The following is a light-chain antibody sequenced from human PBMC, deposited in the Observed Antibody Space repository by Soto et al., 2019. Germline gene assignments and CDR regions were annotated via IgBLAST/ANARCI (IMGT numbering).Light chain of an antibody. V-gene: IGKV3-20*01. J-gene: IGKJ2*01. CDR1: QTVRTSY. Sequence: EIVLTQSPGTLSLSPGERAALSCRASQTVRTSYLAWYQQRPGQAPRLRIYGASTRATDISDRFSGSGSGTEFILIISRLEPEDFAMYYCQQYGDSVYSFGQGTKLEIK. CDR2: GAS. CDR3: QQYGDSVYS.